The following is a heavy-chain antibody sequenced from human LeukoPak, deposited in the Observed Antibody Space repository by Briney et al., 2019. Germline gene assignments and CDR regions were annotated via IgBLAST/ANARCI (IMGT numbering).Heavy chain of an antibody. CDR3: AREPQGDSSGYDAFDI. CDR1: GFTVSSNY. J-gene: IGHJ3*02. CDR2: IYSGGST. V-gene: IGHV3-66*01. D-gene: IGHD3-22*01. Sequence: GGSLRLSCAASGFTVSSNYMTWVRQAPGKGLEWVSVIYSGGSTYYADSVEGRFTLSRDNSKNTLFLQMNSLRADDTAVYYCAREPQGDSSGYDAFDIWGQGTMVTVSS.